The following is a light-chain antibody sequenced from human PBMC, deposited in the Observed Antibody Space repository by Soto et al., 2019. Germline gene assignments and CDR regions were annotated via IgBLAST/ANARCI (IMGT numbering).Light chain of an antibody. CDR3: QQYGGSRIT. Sequence: IVLTQSKGTLSASPGERATLSCRASQSVSSSYLAWYQQKPGQAPRLLIYGASSRATGIPDRFSGSGSGTDFTLTISRLEPEDFAVYYCQQYGGSRITFGQGTRLEIK. CDR2: GAS. CDR1: QSVSSSY. J-gene: IGKJ5*01. V-gene: IGKV3-20*01.